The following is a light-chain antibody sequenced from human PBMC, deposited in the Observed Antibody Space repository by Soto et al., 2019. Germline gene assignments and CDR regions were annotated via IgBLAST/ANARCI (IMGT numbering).Light chain of an antibody. Sequence: DIQMTQSPSPLSASVGDRVTITCRARQNINAWLAWYQQKPGKAPKLLISDASNLESGVSSRFSGSGYGTEFTLTISSLQPYDFATYYCQQFHTYYTFGQGTKLEIK. J-gene: IGKJ2*01. V-gene: IGKV1-5*01. CDR1: QNINAW. CDR3: QQFHTYYT. CDR2: DAS.